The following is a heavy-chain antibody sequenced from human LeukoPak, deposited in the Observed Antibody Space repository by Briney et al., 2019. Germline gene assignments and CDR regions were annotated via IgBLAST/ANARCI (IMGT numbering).Heavy chain of an antibody. CDR2: ISWNSGSI. D-gene: IGHD6-19*01. Sequence: PGGSLRLSCAASGIIFDDYAMHWVRQAPGKGLEWVSGISWNSGSIGYADSVKGRFTISRDNSKNTLYLQMDSLRAEDTALYYCAKDGGGWYTSGWYYFDYWGQGTLVTVSS. V-gene: IGHV3-9*01. CDR3: AKDGGGWYTSGWYYFDY. J-gene: IGHJ4*02. CDR1: GIIFDDYA.